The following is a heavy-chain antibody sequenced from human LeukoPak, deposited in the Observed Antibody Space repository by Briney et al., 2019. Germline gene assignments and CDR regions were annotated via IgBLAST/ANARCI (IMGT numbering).Heavy chain of an antibody. J-gene: IGHJ3*02. V-gene: IGHV4-31*03. CDR3: AREGGRHYEAFDI. Sequence: SETLSLTCTVSVDSIKSGGSFWTWIRQHPGKGLEWIGYIDYSGSTYYNPSLKSRVTISVGTSKKRISLRLSSVTAADTAVYYCAREGGRHYEAFDIWGQGTMVTVTS. CDR1: VDSIKSGGSF. D-gene: IGHD3-16*01. CDR2: IDYSGST.